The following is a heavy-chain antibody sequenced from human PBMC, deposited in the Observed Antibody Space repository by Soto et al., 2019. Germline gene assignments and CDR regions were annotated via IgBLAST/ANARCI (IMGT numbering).Heavy chain of an antibody. J-gene: IGHJ5*02. CDR1: GYTFTSYG. CDR3: ARDTDPGYCSSTSCLNRYNLFDP. Sequence: GASVKVSCKASGYTFTSYGISWVRQAPGQGLEWMGWISAYNGNTNYAQKLQGRVTMTTDTSTSTAYMELRSLRSDDTAVYYCARDTDPGYCSSTSCLNRYNLFDPWGQGTLVTVS. D-gene: IGHD2-2*01. V-gene: IGHV1-18*01. CDR2: ISAYNGNT.